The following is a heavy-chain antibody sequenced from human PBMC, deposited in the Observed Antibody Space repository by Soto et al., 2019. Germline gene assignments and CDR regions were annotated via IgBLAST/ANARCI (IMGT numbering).Heavy chain of an antibody. D-gene: IGHD3-22*01. J-gene: IGHJ4*02. CDR1: GDSISRSYW. V-gene: IGHV4-4*02. CDR2: IYHSGST. CDR3: AMGGDYYDSSGYPQGFDY. Sequence: SETLSLTCAVSGDSISRSYWWSWVRQLPGKGLEWIGEIYHSGSTIYNPSLQSRVTLSVDKSKNEFSLKMSSVTDADTAVYYCAMGGDYYDSSGYPQGFDYWGQGTLVTVS.